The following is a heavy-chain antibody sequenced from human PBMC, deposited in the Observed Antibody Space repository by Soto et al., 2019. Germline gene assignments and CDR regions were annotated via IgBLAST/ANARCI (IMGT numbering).Heavy chain of an antibody. V-gene: IGHV3-23*01. CDR1: GFTFGASA. Sequence: GGSLRLSCAASGFTFGASALQWVRQASGKGLEWLGRIGSRGETYADSVKGRFTISRDNSKNTLYLQMNSLRAEDTAVYYCAKGSADYYVSGSRVASDIWGQGAMVTVSS. CDR3: AKGSADYYVSGSRVASDI. CDR2: IGSRGET. D-gene: IGHD3-10*01. J-gene: IGHJ3*02.